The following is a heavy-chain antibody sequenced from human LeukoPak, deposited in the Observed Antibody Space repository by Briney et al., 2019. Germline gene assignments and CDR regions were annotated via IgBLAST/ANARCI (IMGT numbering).Heavy chain of an antibody. Sequence: ASVKVSCKASGGTFSSYAISWVRQALGQGLEWMGGIIPIFGTANYAQKFQGRVTITTDESTSTAYMELSSLRSEDTAVYYCARSGYDPIYYYYYYMDVWGKGTTVTVSS. CDR1: GGTFSSYA. D-gene: IGHD5-12*01. J-gene: IGHJ6*03. V-gene: IGHV1-69*05. CDR2: IIPIFGTA. CDR3: ARSGYDPIYYYYYYMDV.